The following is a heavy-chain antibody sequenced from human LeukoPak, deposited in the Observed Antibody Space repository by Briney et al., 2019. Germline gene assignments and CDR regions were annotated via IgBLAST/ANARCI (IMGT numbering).Heavy chain of an antibody. D-gene: IGHD2-2*01. J-gene: IGHJ4*02. V-gene: IGHV4-30-4*01. Sequence: SETLSLTCTVSGGSISSGDYYWSWIRQPSGKGLEWIGYIYYSGSTYYNPSLRSRVTISVDTSKNQFSLKLSSVTAADTAVYYRASLTYCSSTSCYVFSDYWGQGTLVTVSS. CDR1: GGSISSGDYY. CDR3: ASLTYCSSTSCYVFSDY. CDR2: IYYSGST.